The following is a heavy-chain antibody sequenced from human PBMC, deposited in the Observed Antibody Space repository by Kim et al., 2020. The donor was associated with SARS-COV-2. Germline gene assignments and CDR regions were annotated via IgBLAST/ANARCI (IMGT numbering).Heavy chain of an antibody. Sequence: ASVKVSCKASGYTFTSYGISWVRQAPGQGLEWMGWISAYNGNTNYAQKLQGRVTMTTDTSTSTAYMELRSLRSDDTAVYYCARDRTAYDYVWGSYRSGVLEDWGQGTLVTVSS. D-gene: IGHD3-16*02. CDR3: ARDRTAYDYVWGSYRSGVLED. CDR1: GYTFTSYG. CDR2: ISAYNGNT. J-gene: IGHJ4*02. V-gene: IGHV1-18*01.